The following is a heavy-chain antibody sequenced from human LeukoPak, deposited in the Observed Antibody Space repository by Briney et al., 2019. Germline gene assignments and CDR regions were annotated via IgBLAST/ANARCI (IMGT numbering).Heavy chain of an antibody. CDR1: GYTFTSYG. D-gene: IGHD3-22*01. Sequence: ASVKVSCKASGYTFTSYGISWVRQAPGQGLEWMGWISAYNGNTNYAQKLQGRVTMTTDTSTSTAYMELRSLRSDDTAVYYCARDRQYDSSGWEAFDIWGQGTMVTVSS. J-gene: IGHJ3*02. CDR2: ISAYNGNT. V-gene: IGHV1-18*01. CDR3: ARDRQYDSSGWEAFDI.